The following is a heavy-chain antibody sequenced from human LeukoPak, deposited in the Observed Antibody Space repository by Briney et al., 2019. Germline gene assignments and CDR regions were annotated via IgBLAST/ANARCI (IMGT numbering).Heavy chain of an antibody. CDR3: ARDRSAMVLIDH. D-gene: IGHD5-18*01. CDR1: NASFRGYN. J-gene: IGHJ4*02. CDR2: INHSGSV. Sequence: PSETLSLTCGVSNASFRGYNCSWIRQFPGKGLEWIGEINHSGSVSSNPSLTGRVTISIDTSKNQFSLKLSSVTAADTAVYYCARDRSAMVLIDHWGQGTLVTVSS. V-gene: IGHV4-34*01.